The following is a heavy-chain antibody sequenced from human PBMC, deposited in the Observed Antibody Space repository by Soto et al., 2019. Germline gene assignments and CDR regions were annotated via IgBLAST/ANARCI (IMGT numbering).Heavy chain of an antibody. Sequence: PGGSLRLSCVGSGFTFSSYEMNWVRQAPGKGLEWVSFIITTGASTQYADSVRGRFTISRNDVENSVFLQLDSLRVEDTAVYYCARGYSSTIFDYWGQGVLVT. V-gene: IGHV3-48*03. CDR2: IITTGAST. CDR3: ARGYSSTIFDY. D-gene: IGHD6-19*01. J-gene: IGHJ4*02. CDR1: GFTFSSYE.